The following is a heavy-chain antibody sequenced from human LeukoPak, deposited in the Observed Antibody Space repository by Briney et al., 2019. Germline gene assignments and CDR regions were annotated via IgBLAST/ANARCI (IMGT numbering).Heavy chain of an antibody. Sequence: SETLSLTCTVSGGSISSGSYYWSWIRQPAGKGLEWIGRIYTRGNTNYNPSLKSRATISLDTSKNQFSLKLNSVTAADTAIYYCARDKAFITMIVVAPFDPWGQGTLVTVSS. CDR3: ARDKAFITMIVVAPFDP. V-gene: IGHV4-61*02. J-gene: IGHJ5*02. CDR2: IYTRGNT. CDR1: GGSISSGSYY. D-gene: IGHD3-22*01.